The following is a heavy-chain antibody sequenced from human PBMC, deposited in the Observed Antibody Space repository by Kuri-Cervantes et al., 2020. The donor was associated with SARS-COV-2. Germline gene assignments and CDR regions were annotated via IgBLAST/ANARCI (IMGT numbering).Heavy chain of an antibody. Sequence: LSLTCAAPGFNFSSYEVNWVRQGPGKGLEWVSCIMNSSRALYYADSVKGRFTISRDNAKNSLYLQMNSLRAEDTAVYYCARDDHGNDGMDVWGQGTTVTVSS. CDR1: GFNFSSYE. CDR2: IMNSSRAL. J-gene: IGHJ6*02. CDR3: ARDDHGNDGMDV. V-gene: IGHV3-48*03.